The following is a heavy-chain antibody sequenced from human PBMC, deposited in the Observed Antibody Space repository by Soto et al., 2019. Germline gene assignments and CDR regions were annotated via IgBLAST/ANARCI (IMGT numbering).Heavy chain of an antibody. CDR1: GYSFTNYW. Sequence: GESLKISCKGSGYSFTNYWIGWVRQMPGKDLEWIGIIYPEDSETRYSPSFQGLVTISVDKSISTAYLQWNSLQASDTATYYCTKGAAAGKYYYGMDVWGQGTTVTVSS. CDR3: TKGAAAGKYYYGMDV. J-gene: IGHJ6*02. D-gene: IGHD6-13*01. CDR2: IYPEDSET. V-gene: IGHV5-51*01.